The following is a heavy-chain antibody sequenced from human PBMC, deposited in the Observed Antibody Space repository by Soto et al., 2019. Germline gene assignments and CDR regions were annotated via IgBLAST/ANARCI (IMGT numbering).Heavy chain of an antibody. CDR2: ISSSSSYI. CDR1: GFTFSSYS. J-gene: IGHJ6*02. V-gene: IGHV3-21*01. CDR3: ARVLNYDSSGWNYYYYGMDV. Sequence: GGSLRLSCAASGFTFSSYSMNWVRQAPGKGLEWVSSISSSSSYIYYADSVKGRFTISRDNAKNSLYLQMNSLRAEDTAVYYCARVLNYDSSGWNYYYYGMDVWGQGTTVTVSS. D-gene: IGHD3-22*01.